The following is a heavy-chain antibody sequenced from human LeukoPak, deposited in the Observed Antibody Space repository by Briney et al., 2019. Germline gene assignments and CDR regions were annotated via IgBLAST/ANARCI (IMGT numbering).Heavy chain of an antibody. CDR2: IYSGGST. J-gene: IGHJ6*02. D-gene: IGHD6-25*01. V-gene: IGHV3-66*01. CDR1: GFTVSSNY. CDR3: ARDDDSSGYYYGMDV. Sequence: GGSLRLSCAASGFTVSSNYMSWVRQAPGKGLEWVSVIYSGGSTYYADSVKGRFTISRDNSKNTLYLQMNSLRAEDTAVYYCARDDDSSGYYYGMDVWGQGTTVTVSS.